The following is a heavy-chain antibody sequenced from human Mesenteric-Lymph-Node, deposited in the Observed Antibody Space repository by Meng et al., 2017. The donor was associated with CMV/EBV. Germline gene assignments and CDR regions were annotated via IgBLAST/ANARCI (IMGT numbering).Heavy chain of an antibody. CDR2: ISSTSSHI. V-gene: IGHV3-21*01. J-gene: IGHJ6*02. CDR3: ARVPKYYGMDV. CDR1: GFTFSSYA. Sequence: GESLKISCAASGFTFSSYAMHWVRQAPGKGLEWVSSISSTSSHIYYADSVKGRFTISRDNAKNSLYLQMNSLRAEDTAVYYCARVPKYYGMDVWGQGTTVTVSS.